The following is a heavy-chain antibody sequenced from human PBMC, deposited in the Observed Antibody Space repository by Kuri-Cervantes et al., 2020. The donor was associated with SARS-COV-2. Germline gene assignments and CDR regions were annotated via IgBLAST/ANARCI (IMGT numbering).Heavy chain of an antibody. CDR1: GYTFTSSG. J-gene: IGHJ6*02. Sequence: SVTVSCKASGYTFTSSGISWVRQAPGPGLEWIGWISAYNGNTNYAQKLQGRVNMNTDTSTSTAYMELRSLRSDDTAVYYCAREGALTIFGVVTVNYYYYGMDVWGQGTTVTVSS. V-gene: IGHV1-18*01. CDR3: AREGALTIFGVVTVNYYYYGMDV. D-gene: IGHD3-3*01. CDR2: ISAYNGNT.